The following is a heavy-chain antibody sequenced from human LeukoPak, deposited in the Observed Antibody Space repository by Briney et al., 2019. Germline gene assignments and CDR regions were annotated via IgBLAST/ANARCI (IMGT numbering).Heavy chain of an antibody. CDR2: FDPEDGET. CDR3: ASDRGSGYYFDY. V-gene: IGHV1-24*01. CDR1: GYTLTELS. Sequence: ASVKVSCKVSGYTLTELSMHWVRQAPGKGLEWMGGFDPEDGETIYAQKFQGRVTMTEDTSTDTAYMELSSLRSEDTAVYYCASDRGSGYYFDYWGQGTLVTVSS. D-gene: IGHD3-22*01. J-gene: IGHJ4*02.